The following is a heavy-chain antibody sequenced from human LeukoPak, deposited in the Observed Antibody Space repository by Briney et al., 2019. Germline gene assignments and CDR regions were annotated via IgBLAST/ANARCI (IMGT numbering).Heavy chain of an antibody. CDR1: GYTFTGYY. Sequence: ASVKVSCKASGYTFTGYYMHWVRQAPGQGLEWMGWINPNSGGTNYAQKFQGRVTMTRDTSISTAYMELSRLRSDDTAVYYCARDYVFGDPSDYWGQGTLVTVSS. J-gene: IGHJ4*02. CDR3: ARDYVFGDPSDY. CDR2: INPNSGGT. D-gene: IGHD3/OR15-3a*01. V-gene: IGHV1-2*02.